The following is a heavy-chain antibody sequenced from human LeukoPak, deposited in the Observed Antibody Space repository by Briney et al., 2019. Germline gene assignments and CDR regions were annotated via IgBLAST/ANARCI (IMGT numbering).Heavy chain of an antibody. CDR3: ARPLDYYDSSGYYGAFDI. J-gene: IGHJ3*02. CDR2: IYPGDSDT. Sequence: GESLTISRKHSGYSFPSYWIGWVRQMPAKRLEWMGLIYPGDSDTRYSPSSHGQVTISADQTISTAYLQSSSLKASDTAVYYSARPLDYYDSSGYYGAFDIWGQGTMVTVSS. V-gene: IGHV5-51*03. D-gene: IGHD3-22*01. CDR1: GYSFPSYW.